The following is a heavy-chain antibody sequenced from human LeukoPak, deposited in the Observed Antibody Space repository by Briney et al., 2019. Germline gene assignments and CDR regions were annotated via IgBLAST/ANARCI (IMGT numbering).Heavy chain of an antibody. CDR2: IYYSGST. CDR1: GGSISSGGYY. V-gene: IGHV4-31*03. CDR3: ARAYGSKGPYNWLDP. J-gene: IGHJ5*02. D-gene: IGHD4-23*01. Sequence: SQTLSLTCTVTGGSISSGGYYWSWIRQHPGKGLEWIGYIYYSGSTYYNPSLKSRVTISVDTSKNQFSLKLSSVTAADTAVYYCARAYGSKGPYNWLDPWGQGTLVTVSS.